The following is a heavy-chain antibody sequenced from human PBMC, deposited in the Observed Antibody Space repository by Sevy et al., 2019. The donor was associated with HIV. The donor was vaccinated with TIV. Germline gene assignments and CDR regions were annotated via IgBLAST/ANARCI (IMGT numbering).Heavy chain of an antibody. CDR1: GYTFTGYY. J-gene: IGHJ4*02. CDR2: INPDSGGP. Sequence: ASVKVSCKASGYTFTGYYMHWVRQAPGQGLQWMGWINPDSGGPNYVPKFQGRVTLTRDTSISTAYMELSRLKSDDTAVYYCVRDDRDGYFEYRGQGTLVTVSS. V-gene: IGHV1-2*02. CDR3: VRDDRDGYFEY.